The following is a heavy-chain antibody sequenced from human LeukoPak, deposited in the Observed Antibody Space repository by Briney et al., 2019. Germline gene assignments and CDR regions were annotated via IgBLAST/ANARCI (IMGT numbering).Heavy chain of an antibody. CDR3: ARGNTIFGVVTPFDY. J-gene: IGHJ4*02. CDR2: IGGYTGHT. Sequence: ASVKVSCKTSGYSFTSYGVTWVRQAPGQGLEWMGWIGGYTGHTNYVQKFQGRVTMTTDTSTSTAYMELRSLTSDDTAVYYCARGNTIFGVVTPFDYWGQGTLVTVSS. V-gene: IGHV1-18*01. CDR1: GYSFTSYG. D-gene: IGHD3-3*01.